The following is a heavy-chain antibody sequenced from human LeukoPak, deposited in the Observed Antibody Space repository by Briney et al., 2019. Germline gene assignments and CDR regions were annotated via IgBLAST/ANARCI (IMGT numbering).Heavy chain of an antibody. CDR2: IYTSGST. CDR3: AREITMIVVVTQSAFDI. D-gene: IGHD3-22*01. V-gene: IGHV4-61*02. Sequence: SQTLSLTCTVSGGSISSGSYYWSWIRQPAGKGLEWIGRIYTSGSTNYNPSLKSRVTISVDTSKNQFSLKLSSVTAADTAVYYCAREITMIVVVTQSAFDIWGQGTMVTVSS. J-gene: IGHJ3*02. CDR1: GGSISSGSYY.